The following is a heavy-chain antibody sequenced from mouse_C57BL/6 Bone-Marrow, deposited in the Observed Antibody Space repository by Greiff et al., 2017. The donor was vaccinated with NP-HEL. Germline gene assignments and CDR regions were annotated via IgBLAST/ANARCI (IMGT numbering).Heavy chain of an antibody. CDR1: GFTFSDFY. CDR3: ARDLRAMDY. D-gene: IGHD1-1*01. J-gene: IGHJ4*01. CDR2: SRNKANDYTT. V-gene: IGHV7-1*01. Sequence: EVQGVESGGGLVQSGRSLRLSCATSGFTFSDFYMEWVRQAPGKGLEWIAASRNKANDYTTEYSASVKGRFIVSRDTSQSILYLQMNALRAEDTAIYYCARDLRAMDYWGQGTSVTVSS.